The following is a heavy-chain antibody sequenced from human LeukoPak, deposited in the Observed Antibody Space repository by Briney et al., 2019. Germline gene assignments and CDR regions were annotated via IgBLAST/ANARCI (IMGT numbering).Heavy chain of an antibody. CDR1: GFTFSSYA. Sequence: GGSLRLSCAASGFTFSSYAMSWVRQAPGKGLEWVSAISGSGGSTYYADSVKGRFTISRDNSKNTLYLQMNSLRAEDTAVYYCAKDIVVVVAAPNYFDYWGQGTLVTVSS. V-gene: IGHV3-23*01. D-gene: IGHD2-15*01. CDR2: ISGSGGST. J-gene: IGHJ4*02. CDR3: AKDIVVVVAAPNYFDY.